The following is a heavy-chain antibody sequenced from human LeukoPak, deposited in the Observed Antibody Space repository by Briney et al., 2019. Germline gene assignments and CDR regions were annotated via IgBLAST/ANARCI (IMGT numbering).Heavy chain of an antibody. CDR1: GYTFIRYY. CDR2: INPDSGDT. CDR3: ARGEERNFYYYYGMDV. V-gene: IGHV1-2*04. D-gene: IGHD1-1*01. Sequence: ASVKVSCKASGYTFIRYYMHWVRQAPGQGLEWVGWINPDSGDTKYSQKFQAWVSMTRDTSISTVYMELSRLRSDDTAVYYCARGEERNFYYYYGMDVWGQGTTVTVSS. J-gene: IGHJ6*02.